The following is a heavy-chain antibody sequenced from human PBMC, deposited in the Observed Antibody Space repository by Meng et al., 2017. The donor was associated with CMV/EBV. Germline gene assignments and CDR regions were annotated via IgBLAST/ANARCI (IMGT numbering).Heavy chain of an antibody. CDR3: ARDPGIAVAGSFDP. J-gene: IGHJ5*02. CDR2: INPNSGGT. D-gene: IGHD6-19*01. CDR1: GYTFTGYY. V-gene: IGHV1-2*02. Sequence: ASGYTFTGYYMHWVRQAPGQGLEWMGWINPNSGGTNYAQKFQGRVTMTRDTSISTAYMELSRLRSDGTAVYYCARDPGIAVAGSFDPWGQGTLVTVSS.